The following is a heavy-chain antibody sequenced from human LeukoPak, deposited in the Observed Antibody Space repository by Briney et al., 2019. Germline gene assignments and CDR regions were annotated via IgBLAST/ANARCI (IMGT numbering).Heavy chain of an antibody. J-gene: IGHJ5*02. Sequence: GESLKISCKGSGYSFTSYWIGWGGQMPGKGLEWMGIISPGHSDTRYSPSFQGQVTISADKSINTAYLQWSSLKASDTAMYYCANSFLEGFDPWGQGTLVTVSS. CDR3: ANSFLEGFDP. D-gene: IGHD2-15*01. V-gene: IGHV5-51*01. CDR1: GYSFTSYW. CDR2: ISPGHSDT.